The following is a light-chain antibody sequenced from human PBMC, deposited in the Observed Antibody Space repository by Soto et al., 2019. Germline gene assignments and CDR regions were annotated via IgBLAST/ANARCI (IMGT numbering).Light chain of an antibody. V-gene: IGLV2-14*01. CDR2: EVS. J-gene: IGLJ1*01. Sequence: QSVLTQPPSASGSPGQSITISFTGASSDVGSYNYVSWYQQYPGKAPKLMLFEVSARPSGVSNRFSGSKSGNTASLTISGLQAVDEADYYCSSYTSSSSLVFGTGTKVTVL. CDR1: SSDVGSYNY. CDR3: SSYTSSSSLV.